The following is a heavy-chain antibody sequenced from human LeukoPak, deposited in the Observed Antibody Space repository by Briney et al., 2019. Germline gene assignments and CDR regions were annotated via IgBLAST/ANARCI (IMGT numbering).Heavy chain of an antibody. CDR3: ARDPGPGYYDFWSGYYTFDY. CDR2: IYHSGST. Sequence: SETLSLTCTVSGYSISSGYYWGWIRQPPGKGLEWIGSIYHSGSTYYNPSLKSRVTISVDTSKNQFSLKLSSVTAADTAVYYCARDPGPGYYDFWSGYYTFDYWGQGTLVTVSS. CDR1: GYSISSGYY. D-gene: IGHD3-3*01. J-gene: IGHJ4*02. V-gene: IGHV4-38-2*02.